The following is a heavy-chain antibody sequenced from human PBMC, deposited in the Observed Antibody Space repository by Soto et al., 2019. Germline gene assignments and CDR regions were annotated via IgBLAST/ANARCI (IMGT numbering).Heavy chain of an antibody. CDR2: INPSDGST. D-gene: IGHD6-19*01. Sequence: EASVKVSCKASGYTFTRYYVHWVRQAPGQGLEWMGIINPSDGSTSYAQKFQGRVTMTRDTSTSTVYMELSSLRSEDTGVFYCATQWGGIAVAVDHWGEGTLVTVSS. V-gene: IGHV1-46*01. CDR1: GYTFTRYY. CDR3: ATQWGGIAVAVDH. J-gene: IGHJ4*02.